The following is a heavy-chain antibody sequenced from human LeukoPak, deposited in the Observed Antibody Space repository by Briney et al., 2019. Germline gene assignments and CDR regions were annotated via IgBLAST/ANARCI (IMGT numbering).Heavy chain of an antibody. V-gene: IGHV1-24*01. J-gene: IGHJ6*03. CDR2: FDPEDGET. CDR1: GYTLTELS. Sequence: ASVKVSCKVSGYTLTELSMHWVRQAPGKGLEWMGGFDPEDGETIYAQKFQGRVTMTEDTSTDTAYMELSSLRSEDTAVYYRATSITMVRGVIITNYYYYMDVWGKGTTVTVSS. D-gene: IGHD3-10*01. CDR3: ATSITMVRGVIITNYYYYMDV.